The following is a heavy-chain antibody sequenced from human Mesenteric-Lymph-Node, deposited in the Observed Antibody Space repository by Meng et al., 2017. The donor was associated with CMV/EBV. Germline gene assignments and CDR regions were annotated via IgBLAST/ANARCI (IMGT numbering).Heavy chain of an antibody. D-gene: IGHD3-9*01. CDR1: GGSFSGYY. Sequence: VQLHQWWAGMLKPSEPLSVTCSVYGGSFSGYYWNWIRQSPEKGLEWIGEINHSGSTTYNPSFTSRIIISVDTSTNQISLNMSSVTAADTAVYYCARGSSYDILTGYFDYWGQGALVTVSS. J-gene: IGHJ4*02. V-gene: IGHV4-34*01. CDR3: ARGSSYDILTGYFDY. CDR2: INHSGST.